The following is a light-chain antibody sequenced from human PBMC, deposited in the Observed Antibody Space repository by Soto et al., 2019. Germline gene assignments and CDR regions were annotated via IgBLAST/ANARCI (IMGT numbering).Light chain of an antibody. Sequence: QSVLTQPPSTSGTPGQRVTISCSGSSSNIGSNTVSRCQQLPGTAPKPLIYNNNQRPSGVPDRFSGSKSGTSASLAISGLQSEDEADYYCAAWDDSLIGYVFGTGTKVTV. J-gene: IGLJ1*01. V-gene: IGLV1-44*01. CDR1: SSNIGSNT. CDR2: NNN. CDR3: AAWDDSLIGYV.